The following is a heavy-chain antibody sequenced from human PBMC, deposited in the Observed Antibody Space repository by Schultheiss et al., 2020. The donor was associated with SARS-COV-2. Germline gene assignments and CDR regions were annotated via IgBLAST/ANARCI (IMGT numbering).Heavy chain of an antibody. J-gene: IGHJ4*02. V-gene: IGHV4-39*01. D-gene: IGHD1-7*01. Sequence: SETLSLTCTVSGGSISSSSYYWGWIRQPPGKGLEWIGSIYYSGSTYYNPSLKSRVTISVDTSKNQFSLKLSSVTAADTAVYYCARHNWNYSVDYWGQGTLVTVSS. CDR3: ARHNWNYSVDY. CDR2: IYYSGST. CDR1: GGSISSSSYY.